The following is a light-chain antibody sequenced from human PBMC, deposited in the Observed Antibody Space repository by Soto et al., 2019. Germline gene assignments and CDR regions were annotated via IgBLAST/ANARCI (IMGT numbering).Light chain of an antibody. V-gene: IGKV1-5*01. CDR3: QHYGGMWT. CDR2: DSS. Sequence: DIPMTQSPSTLSASVGDRVTITCRASQSVSKWLAWYQHKPGKAPKLLIYDSSNLESGVPSRFSGSGSGTEFTLTINSLQPDDFASYCCQHYGGMWTFGQGTKVEMK. CDR1: QSVSKW. J-gene: IGKJ1*01.